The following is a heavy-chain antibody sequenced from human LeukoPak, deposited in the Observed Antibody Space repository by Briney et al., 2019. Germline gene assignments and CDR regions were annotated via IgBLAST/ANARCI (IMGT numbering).Heavy chain of an antibody. V-gene: IGHV4-38-2*02. CDR1: GYSISSDYY. D-gene: IGHD3-9*01. Sequence: PSETLSLTCTVSGYSISSDYYWGWIRQPPGKGLELIGSIHHSGSTSYNPYLRSRVTMSLDTSKNQFSLKLSSVTAADTAVYYCARHGRYYDVLTGRDYFYYYMDVWGKGTTVTISS. CDR3: ARHGRYYDVLTGRDYFYYYMDV. J-gene: IGHJ6*03. CDR2: IHHSGST.